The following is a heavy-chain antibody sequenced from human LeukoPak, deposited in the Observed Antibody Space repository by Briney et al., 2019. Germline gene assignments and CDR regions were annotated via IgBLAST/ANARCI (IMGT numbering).Heavy chain of an antibody. J-gene: IGHJ5*02. Sequence: SETLSLTCTVSGGSISSYYWSWIRQPAGKGLEWIGRIQTSGITNYNPSLKSRVTISVDTSKNQFSLKLSSVTAADTAVYYCARVNTALARGWFDPWGQGTLVTVSS. V-gene: IGHV4-4*07. CDR1: GGSISSYY. CDR2: IQTSGIT. CDR3: ARVNTALARGWFDP.